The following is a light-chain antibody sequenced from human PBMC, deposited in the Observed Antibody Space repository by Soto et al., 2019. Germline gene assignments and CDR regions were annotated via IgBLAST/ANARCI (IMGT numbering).Light chain of an antibody. CDR1: QSVSSSY. CDR3: QQYGSSPALT. V-gene: IGKV3-20*01. Sequence: IVLTQSPGTLSLSPGERATLSCRASQSVSSSYLAWYQQKPGQAPRLLTYGASSRATGIPDRFSGSVSGTDFTLTISRLEPEDVSVYYCQQYGSSPALTFGGGTKVDSK. CDR2: GAS. J-gene: IGKJ4*01.